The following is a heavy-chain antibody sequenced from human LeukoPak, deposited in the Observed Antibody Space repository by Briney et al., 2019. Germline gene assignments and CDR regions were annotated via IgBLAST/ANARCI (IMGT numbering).Heavy chain of an antibody. V-gene: IGHV4-59*01. J-gene: IGHJ4*02. Sequence: PSETLSLTCTVSGGSISSYYWSWIRQPPGKGLEWIGYIYYSGSTNYNPSLKSRVTISVDTSKNQFSLKLSSVTAADTAVYFCARSAELQMYYFDFWGQGTLVTVSS. CDR1: GGSISSYY. CDR3: ARSAELQMYYFDF. D-gene: IGHD1-14*01. CDR2: IYYSGST.